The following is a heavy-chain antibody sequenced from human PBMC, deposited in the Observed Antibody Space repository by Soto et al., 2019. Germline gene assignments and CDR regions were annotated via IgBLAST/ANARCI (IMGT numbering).Heavy chain of an antibody. D-gene: IGHD3-10*01. Sequence: SETLSLPCTVSGGSVSSGSYYWSWIRQPPGKGLEWIGYIYYSGSTNYNPSLKSRVTISVDTSKNQFSLKLSSVTAADTAVYYCARDFRSGYGDFDYWGQGTLVTVSS. J-gene: IGHJ4*02. CDR3: ARDFRSGYGDFDY. CDR1: GGSVSSGSYY. V-gene: IGHV4-61*01. CDR2: IYYSGST.